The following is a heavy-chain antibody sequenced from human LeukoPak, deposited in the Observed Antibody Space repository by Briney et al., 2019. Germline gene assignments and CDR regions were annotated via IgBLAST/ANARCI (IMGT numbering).Heavy chain of an antibody. CDR2: INSDGSST. CDR3: ASLAYCGGDCSAPSHWFDP. V-gene: IGHV3-74*01. J-gene: IGHJ5*02. D-gene: IGHD2-21*02. Sequence: GGSLRLSCAASGFTFSSYWMHWVRQAPGKGLVWVSRINSDGSSTSYANSVKGRFTISRDNAKNALYLQMNSLRAEDTAVYYCASLAYCGGDCSAPSHWFDPWGQGTLVTVSS. CDR1: GFTFSSYW.